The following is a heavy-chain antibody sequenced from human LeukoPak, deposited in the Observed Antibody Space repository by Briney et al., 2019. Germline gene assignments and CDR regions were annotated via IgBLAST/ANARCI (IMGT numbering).Heavy chain of an antibody. V-gene: IGHV3-30-3*01. Sequence: SGRSLRLSCAASGFTFSSYAMHWVRQAPGKGLEWVAVISYDGSNKYYADSVKGRFTISRDNSKNTLYLQMNSLRAEDTAVYYCARDRSSGSYYYYYGMDVWGQGTTVTVSS. CDR1: GFTFSSYA. CDR2: ISYDGSNK. D-gene: IGHD1-26*01. J-gene: IGHJ6*02. CDR3: ARDRSSGSYYYYYGMDV.